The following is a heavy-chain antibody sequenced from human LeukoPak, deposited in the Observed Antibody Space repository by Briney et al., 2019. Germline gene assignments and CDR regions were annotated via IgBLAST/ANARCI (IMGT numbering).Heavy chain of an antibody. V-gene: IGHV4-59*11. D-gene: IGHD1-20*01. CDR1: GGSISSHY. J-gene: IGHJ4*02. CDR3: ARVRGWWDNWSYYFDY. CDR2: IYYSGST. Sequence: SSETLSLTCTVSGGSISSHYWSWIRQPLGKGLEWIGYIYYSGSTNYNPSLKSRVTISVDTSKNQFSLKLSSVTAADTAVYYCARVRGWWDNWSYYFDYWGQGTLVTVSS.